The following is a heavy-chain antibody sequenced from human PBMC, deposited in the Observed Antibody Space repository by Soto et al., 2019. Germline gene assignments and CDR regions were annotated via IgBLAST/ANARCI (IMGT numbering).Heavy chain of an antibody. CDR2: ISAYNGNT. CDR1: GYTFTSYG. CDR3: ASPNLDLYAFDI. J-gene: IGHJ3*02. D-gene: IGHD3-3*01. V-gene: IGHV1-18*01. Sequence: ASVKVSCKASGYTFTSYGISWVRQAPGQGLEWMGWISAYNGNTNYAQKIQGRVTMTTDTSTSTAYMELRSLRSDDTAVYYCASPNLDLYAFDIWGQGTMVTVSS.